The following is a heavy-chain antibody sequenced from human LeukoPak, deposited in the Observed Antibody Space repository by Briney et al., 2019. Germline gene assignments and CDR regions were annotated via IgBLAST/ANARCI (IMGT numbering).Heavy chain of an antibody. CDR3: ARDASSSTTLDF. V-gene: IGHV1-2*02. CDR1: GYTFTGYY. D-gene: IGHD4-11*01. Sequence: AASVKVSCKASGYTFTGYYIHWVRQAPGQGLEWMGWINPNSGGTNLAQKFQGSVTMTRDTSITTAYMELSRLRSDDTAVYYCARDASSSTTLDFWGQGTLVTVSS. CDR2: INPNSGGT. J-gene: IGHJ4*02.